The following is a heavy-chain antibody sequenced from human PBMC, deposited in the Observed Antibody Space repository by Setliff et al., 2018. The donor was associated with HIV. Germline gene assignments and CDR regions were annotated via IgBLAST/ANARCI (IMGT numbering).Heavy chain of an antibody. V-gene: IGHV1-18*01. CDR1: GYTFTSYG. Sequence: RASVKVSCKASGYTFTSYGISWVRQAPGQGLEWMGWISAYNGNTNYAQKLQGRVTMTTDTSTSTAYMELSSLRSEDTAVYYCARGVWSSSWGYFDYWGQGTLVTVSS. J-gene: IGHJ4*02. CDR2: ISAYNGNT. D-gene: IGHD6-13*01. CDR3: ARGVWSSSWGYFDY.